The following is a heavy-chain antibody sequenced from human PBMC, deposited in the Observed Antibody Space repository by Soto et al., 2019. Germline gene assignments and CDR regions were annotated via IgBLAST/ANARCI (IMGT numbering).Heavy chain of an antibody. Sequence: LRLSCAASGFTFSSYEMNWVRQAPGKGLEWVSYISSSGSTIYYADSVKGRFTISRDNAKNSLYLQMNSLRAEDTAVYYCARGCSSTSCYMHYYYGMDVWGQGTTVTVSS. V-gene: IGHV3-48*03. CDR2: ISSSGSTI. CDR1: GFTFSSYE. D-gene: IGHD2-2*02. J-gene: IGHJ6*02. CDR3: ARGCSSTSCYMHYYYGMDV.